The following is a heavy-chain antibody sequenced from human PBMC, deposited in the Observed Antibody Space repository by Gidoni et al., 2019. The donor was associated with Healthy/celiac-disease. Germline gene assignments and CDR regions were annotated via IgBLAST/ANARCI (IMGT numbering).Heavy chain of an antibody. D-gene: IGHD2-15*01. CDR3: ARDGCSGGSCYADYYYYYGMDV. J-gene: IGHJ6*02. CDR1: GGSISSGRYY. V-gene: IGHV4-61*02. CDR2: IYTSGST. Sequence: QVQLQESGPGLVKPSQTLSLTCTVSGGSISSGRYYWRWIRQPAGKGLEWIGRIYTSGSTNYNPSLKSRVTISVDTSKNQFSLKLSSVTAADTAVYYCARDGCSGGSCYADYYYYYGMDVWGQGTTVTVSS.